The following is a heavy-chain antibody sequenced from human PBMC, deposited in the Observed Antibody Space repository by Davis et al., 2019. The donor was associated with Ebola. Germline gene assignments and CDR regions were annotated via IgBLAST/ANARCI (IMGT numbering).Heavy chain of an antibody. CDR2: MNPNSGNT. V-gene: IGHV1-8*01. J-gene: IGHJ6*02. D-gene: IGHD5-18*01. CDR1: AYTFNKYD. CDR3: AKTYSFALDYYGMDV. Sequence: ASVKVSCKASAYTFNKYDIAWVRQASGQGLEWMGWMNPNSGNTGYAQNFQGRVTMTRNTSINTAYMQPSSLGSEDAAVYYFAKTYSFALDYYGMDVWGQGTPVTVSS.